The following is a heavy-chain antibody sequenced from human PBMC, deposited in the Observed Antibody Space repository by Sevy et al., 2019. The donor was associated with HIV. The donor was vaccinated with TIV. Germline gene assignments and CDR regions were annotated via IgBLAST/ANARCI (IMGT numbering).Heavy chain of an antibody. CDR2: ISAYNGNT. CDR1: GYTFTSYG. Sequence: ASVKVSCKASGYTFTSYGISWVRQAPGQGLEWMGWISAYNGNTNYAQKLQGRVTMTTDTSTSTAYMELRSLRSDDTAVYYCARDDCYSNSISYYYYYYGMDVWGQGTTVTVSS. D-gene: IGHD4-4*01. CDR3: ARDDCYSNSISYYYYYYGMDV. J-gene: IGHJ6*02. V-gene: IGHV1-18*01.